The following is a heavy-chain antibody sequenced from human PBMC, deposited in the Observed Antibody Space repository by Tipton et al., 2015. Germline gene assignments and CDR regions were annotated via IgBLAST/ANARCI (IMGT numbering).Heavy chain of an antibody. V-gene: IGHV1-69*18. CDR3: GRGRSVEVPPPLGY. CDR2: LIPIIDRT. Sequence: QVQLVQSGPEVKKPGSSVKVSCKASGDSFSSYSFSWVRQAPGQGLEWMGRLIPIIDRTEYAERFQGRVTITADESTSTVYMEVSSLRSDDTAIYFCGRGRSVEVPPPLGYWGQGTLVIVSS. J-gene: IGHJ4*02. CDR1: GDSFSSYS. D-gene: IGHD2-15*01.